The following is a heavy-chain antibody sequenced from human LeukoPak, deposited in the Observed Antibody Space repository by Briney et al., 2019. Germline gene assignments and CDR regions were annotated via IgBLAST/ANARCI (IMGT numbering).Heavy chain of an antibody. J-gene: IGHJ4*02. Sequence: SETLSLTCTVSGGSISSYYWSWIRQPPGKGLEWIGYIYYSGSTNYNPSLKSRVTISVDTSKNQFSLKLSSVTAADTAVYYCARAAGDTIFGVVIPTFFDYWGQGTLVTVSS. V-gene: IGHV4-59*12. CDR2: IYYSGST. CDR3: ARAAGDTIFGVVIPTFFDY. D-gene: IGHD3-3*01. CDR1: GGSISSYY.